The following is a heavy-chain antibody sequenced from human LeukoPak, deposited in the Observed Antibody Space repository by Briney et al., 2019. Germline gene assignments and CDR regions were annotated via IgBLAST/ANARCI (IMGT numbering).Heavy chain of an antibody. CDR3: AKTRGIVVVAATRGAFDI. CDR1: GFTFSSYA. V-gene: IGHV3-23*01. Sequence: GGPLRLPCAASGFTFSSYAKRWPRHAPGKALEGVSDISGSGGSTYYADSVKGRFTISRDNSKNTLYLQMNSLRAEDTAVYYCAKTRGIVVVAATRGAFDIWGEGTMVTVSS. D-gene: IGHD2-15*01. J-gene: IGHJ3*02. CDR2: ISGSGGST.